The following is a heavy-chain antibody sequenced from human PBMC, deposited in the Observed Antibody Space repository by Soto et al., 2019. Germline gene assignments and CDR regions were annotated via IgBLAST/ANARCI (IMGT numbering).Heavy chain of an antibody. Sequence: SETLSLTCTVSGGSISSYYWSWNRQPPGKGLEWIGYIYYSGSTNYNPSLKSRVTISVDTSKNQFSLKLSSVTVADTAVYYCARDLDHGDYFDYWGQGTLVTVSS. CDR1: GGSISSYY. V-gene: IGHV4-59*01. J-gene: IGHJ4*02. CDR3: ARDLDHGDYFDY. D-gene: IGHD4-17*01. CDR2: IYYSGST.